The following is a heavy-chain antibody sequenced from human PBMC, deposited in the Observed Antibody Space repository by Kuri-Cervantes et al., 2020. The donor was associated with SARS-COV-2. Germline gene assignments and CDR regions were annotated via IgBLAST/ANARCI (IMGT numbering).Heavy chain of an antibody. CDR1: GYTFTGYY. D-gene: IGHD3-3*01. Sequence: ASVKVSCKASGYTFTGYYMHWVRQAPGQGLEWMGWINPNSGGTNYAQKLQGRVTMTRDTSISTAYMELSSLRSEDTAVYYCAIVITIFGVAPYRDGYYYGMDVWGQGTTVTVSS. CDR3: AIVITIFGVAPYRDGYYYGMDV. V-gene: IGHV1-2*02. J-gene: IGHJ6*02. CDR2: INPNSGGT.